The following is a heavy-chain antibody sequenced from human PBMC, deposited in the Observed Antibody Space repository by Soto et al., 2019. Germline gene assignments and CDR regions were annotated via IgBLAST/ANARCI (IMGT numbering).Heavy chain of an antibody. D-gene: IGHD1-1*01. J-gene: IGHJ5*02. Sequence: PSETLSLTCTVSGGSISSYYWSWIRQPPGKGLEWIGYIYYSGSTNYNPSLKSRVTISVDTSKNQFSLKLSSVTAADTAVYYCAREVGNGWFDPWGQGTLVTVSS. CDR1: GGSISSYY. V-gene: IGHV4-59*01. CDR2: IYYSGST. CDR3: AREVGNGWFDP.